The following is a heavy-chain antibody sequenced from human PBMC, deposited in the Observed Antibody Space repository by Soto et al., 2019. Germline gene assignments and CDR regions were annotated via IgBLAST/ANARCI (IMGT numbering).Heavy chain of an antibody. CDR3: ARHFPPLHSGSPYFDV. CDR2: IYYSGST. J-gene: IGHJ6*02. V-gene: IGHV4-59*08. D-gene: IGHD3-10*01. Sequence: SETLXLTRTVSKDXISAYCWSWIRQPPGKGLEWIGFIYYSGSTTYNPSLKSRVTISVATSKNQFSLKLTSVTAADTAIYYCARHFPPLHSGSPYFDVWGQGTTVTVSS. CDR1: KDXISAYC.